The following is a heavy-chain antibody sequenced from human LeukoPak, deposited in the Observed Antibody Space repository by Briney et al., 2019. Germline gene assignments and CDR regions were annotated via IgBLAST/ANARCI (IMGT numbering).Heavy chain of an antibody. Sequence: GGSLRLSCAASGFTFSSCSMHWVRQAPGRGLEWVAVISYDGSNKYYADSVKGRFTISRDNSKNTLYLQMNSLRAEDTAVYYCARDYLHITMVRGVSYWGQGTLVTVSS. D-gene: IGHD3-10*01. V-gene: IGHV3-30-3*01. CDR1: GFTFSSCS. J-gene: IGHJ4*02. CDR2: ISYDGSNK. CDR3: ARDYLHITMVRGVSY.